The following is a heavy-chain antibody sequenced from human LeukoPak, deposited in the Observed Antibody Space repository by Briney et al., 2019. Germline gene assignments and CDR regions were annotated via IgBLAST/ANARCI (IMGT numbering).Heavy chain of an antibody. Sequence: SETLSLTCAVYGGSFSGYYWSWIRQPPGKGLEWIGEINHSGSTNYNPSLKSRVTISVDTSKNQFSLKLSSVTAAETAVYYCARAKMATITSDFDYWGQGTLVTVSS. V-gene: IGHV4-34*01. CDR1: GGSFSGYY. D-gene: IGHD5-24*01. J-gene: IGHJ4*02. CDR3: ARAKMATITSDFDY. CDR2: INHSGST.